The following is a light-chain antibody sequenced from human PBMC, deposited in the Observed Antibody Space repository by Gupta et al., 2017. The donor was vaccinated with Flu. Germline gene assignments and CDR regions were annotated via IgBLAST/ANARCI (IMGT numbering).Light chain of an antibody. V-gene: IGLV1-47*01. Sequence: QSVLPPPPSASGTPGHRVTISCSGSSSNIGSNYVYWYQQLPGTAPKLLIYRNNQRPSGVPDRFSGSKSGTSASLAISGLRAEEEADYYCAAGDDSMSGRVFGGGTKLTVL. CDR3: AAGDDSMSGRV. J-gene: IGLJ3*02. CDR1: SSNIGSNY. CDR2: RNN.